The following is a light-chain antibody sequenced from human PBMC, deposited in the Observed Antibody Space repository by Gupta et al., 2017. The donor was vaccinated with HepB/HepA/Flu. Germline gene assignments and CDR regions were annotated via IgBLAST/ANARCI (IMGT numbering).Light chain of an antibody. CDR1: QSVSAY. CDR3: QQYNSCPFT. Sequence: TQSPATLSVTPGERATISCRASQSVSAYLAWYQQKPGQAPRLLIYEASSRASGVPERFSGSGSGTEFTLTISGLQSDDSAVYYWQQYNSCPFTFGQGTKLEIK. V-gene: IGKV3-15*01. CDR2: EAS. J-gene: IGKJ2*01.